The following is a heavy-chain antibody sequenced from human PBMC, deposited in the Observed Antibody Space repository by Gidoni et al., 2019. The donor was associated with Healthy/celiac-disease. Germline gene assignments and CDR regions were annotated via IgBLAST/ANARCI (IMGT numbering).Heavy chain of an antibody. V-gene: IGHV3-73*01. J-gene: IGHJ4*02. CDR1: GFTFSGSA. CDR3: TRPREGILTSPG. Sequence: EVQLVESGGGLVQPGGSLKLSCAASGFTFSGSAMHWVRQASGKGLGWVGRIRSKANSYATAYAASVKGRFTISRDDSKNAAYLQMNSLKTEDTAVYYCTRPREGILTSPGWGQGTLVTVSS. CDR2: IRSKANSYAT. D-gene: IGHD3-9*01.